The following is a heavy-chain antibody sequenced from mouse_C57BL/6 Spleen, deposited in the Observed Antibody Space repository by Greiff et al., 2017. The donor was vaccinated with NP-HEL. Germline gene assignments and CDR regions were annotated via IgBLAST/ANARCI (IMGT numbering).Heavy chain of an antibody. CDR2: ISSGSSTI. Sequence: DVKLVESGGGLVKPGGSLKLSCAASGFTFSDYGMHWVRQAPEKGLEWVAYISSGSSTIYYADTVKGRFTISRDNAKNTLFLQMTSLRSEDTAMYYCARQGFGYYFDYWGQGTTLTVSS. CDR3: ARQGFGYYFDY. V-gene: IGHV5-17*01. J-gene: IGHJ2*01. CDR1: GFTFSDYG.